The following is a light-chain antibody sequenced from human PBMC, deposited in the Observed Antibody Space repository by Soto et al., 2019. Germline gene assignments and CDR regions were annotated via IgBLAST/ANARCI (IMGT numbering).Light chain of an antibody. CDR2: GAS. V-gene: IGKV3-15*01. CDR1: QSVSSN. Sequence: EIVMTQSPATLSVSTGERATLSCRASQSVSSNLAWYQQKPGQAPRLLIYGASTRATGIPARFSGSGSGTEFTLTISSLQSEDFAVYYCQQYNNWPLLTFGGGTKVDI. J-gene: IGKJ4*01. CDR3: QQYNNWPLLT.